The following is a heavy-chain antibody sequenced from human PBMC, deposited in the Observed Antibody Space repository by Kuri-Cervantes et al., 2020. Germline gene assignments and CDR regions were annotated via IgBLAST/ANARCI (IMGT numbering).Heavy chain of an antibody. D-gene: IGHD6-19*01. CDR1: GYTFTNYA. Sequence: SVKVSCKASGYTFTNYAISWVRQAPGQGLEWMGGIIPFFGSSKYAQKFQGRVTITADNPTSTAYMELSSLIFTDTAVYYCARDRESSGWYGMDVWGGGTPVTVSS. V-gene: IGHV1-69*06. J-gene: IGHJ6*04. CDR2: IIPFFGSS. CDR3: ARDRESSGWYGMDV.